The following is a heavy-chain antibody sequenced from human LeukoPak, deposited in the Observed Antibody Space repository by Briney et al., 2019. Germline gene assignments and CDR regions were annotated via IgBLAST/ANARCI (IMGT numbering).Heavy chain of an antibody. CDR1: GFTFTTFW. CDR3: ARERPDSRNLDS. J-gene: IGHJ4*02. Sequence: GGSLRLSCATSGFTFTTFWMHWVRQAPGKGLEWVSITYSGDTTYYADSVKGRFIISRDDSKNTLSLQMNDLRVEDTAVYYCARERPDSRNLDSWGRGALVTVSS. D-gene: IGHD1-14*01. CDR2: TYSGDTT. V-gene: IGHV3-66*01.